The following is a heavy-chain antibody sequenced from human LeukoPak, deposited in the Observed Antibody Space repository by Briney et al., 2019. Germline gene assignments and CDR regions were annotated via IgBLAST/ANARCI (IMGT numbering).Heavy chain of an antibody. CDR2: ISYDGSNK. V-gene: IGHV3-30-3*01. CDR3: AREAVYCSGGSCYFDY. CDR1: GFTFSSYA. D-gene: IGHD2-15*01. J-gene: IGHJ4*02. Sequence: PGGSLRLSCAASGFTFSSYAMHWVRQAPGKGLEWVAVISYDGSNKYYADSVKGRFTISRDNSKNTLYLQMNSLRAEDTAVYYCAREAVYCSGGSCYFDYWGQGTLVTVSS.